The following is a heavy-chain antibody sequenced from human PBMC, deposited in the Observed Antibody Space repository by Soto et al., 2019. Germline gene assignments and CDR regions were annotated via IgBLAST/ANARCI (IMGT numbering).Heavy chain of an antibody. D-gene: IGHD6-13*01. CDR2: ISYDGSNK. Sequence: GGSLRLSCAASGFTFSSYAMHWVRQAPGKGLEWVAVISYDGSNKYYADSVKGRFTISRDNSKNTLYLQMNSLRAEDTAVYYCARDDSAGNSYYYYGMDVWGQGTTVTVSS. V-gene: IGHV3-30-3*01. CDR3: ARDDSAGNSYYYYGMDV. CDR1: GFTFSSYA. J-gene: IGHJ6*02.